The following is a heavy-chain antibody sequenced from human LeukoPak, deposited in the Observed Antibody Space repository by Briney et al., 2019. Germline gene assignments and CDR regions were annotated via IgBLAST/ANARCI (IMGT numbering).Heavy chain of an antibody. J-gene: IGHJ4*02. CDR3: ARESKSYDGSGFYHDY. Sequence: SETLSLTCSVSGGSIRNYFWSWIRQPAGKGLEWIGRIYTSGSTDYNPSLRSRVTMSVDTSRNQSSLKLTSMTAADTAVYYCARESKSYDGSGFYHDYWGQGTLVAVSS. CDR2: IYTSGST. V-gene: IGHV4-4*07. D-gene: IGHD3-22*01. CDR1: GGSIRNYF.